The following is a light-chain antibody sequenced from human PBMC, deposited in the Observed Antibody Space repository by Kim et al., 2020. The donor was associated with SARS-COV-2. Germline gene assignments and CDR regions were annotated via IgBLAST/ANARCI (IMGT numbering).Light chain of an antibody. CDR1: QNIASY. CDR3: QQSDSIPLT. J-gene: IGKJ4*01. CDR2: AAS. Sequence: SASVGDRVTITCRASQNIASYLNWYQQKLGKAPKVLIYAASSLQSGVPSRFSGSGSGTDFTLTISRLQPEDVATYYCQQSDSIPLTFGGGTKLEI. V-gene: IGKV1-39*01.